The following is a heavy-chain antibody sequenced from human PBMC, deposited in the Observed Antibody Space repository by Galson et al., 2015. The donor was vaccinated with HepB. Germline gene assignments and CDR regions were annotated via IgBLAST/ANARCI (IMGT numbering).Heavy chain of an antibody. V-gene: IGHV3-53*04. CDR3: ARGANSGSYRLDY. CDR2: IYSGGST. D-gene: IGHD1-26*01. Sequence: SLRLSCAASGFTVSSNYMSWVRQAPGKGLEWVSVIYSGGSTYYADSVKGRFTISRHNSKNTLYLQMNSLRAEDTAVYYCARGANSGSYRLDYWGQGTLVTVSS. CDR1: GFTVSSNY. J-gene: IGHJ4*02.